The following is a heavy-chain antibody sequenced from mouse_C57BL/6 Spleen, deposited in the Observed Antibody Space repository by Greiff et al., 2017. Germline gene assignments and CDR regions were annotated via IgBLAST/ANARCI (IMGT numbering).Heavy chain of an antibody. J-gene: IGHJ4*01. CDR3: SRHYDYECYAMSD. V-gene: IGHV5-15*01. CDR1: GFTFSDYG. CDR2: ISNLAYSI. Sequence: DVQLVESGGGFVRPGGSLKLSCAASGFTFSDYGMAWVRQAPRKGPEWVAFISNLAYSIYYADTVTGRFTISREKAKNTLYLEMSSLRSEDTALYYCSRHYDYECYAMSDWGQGISVTYAS. D-gene: IGHD2-4*01.